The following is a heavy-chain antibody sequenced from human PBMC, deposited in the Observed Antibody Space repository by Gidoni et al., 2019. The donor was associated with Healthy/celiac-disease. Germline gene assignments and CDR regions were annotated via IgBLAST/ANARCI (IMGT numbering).Heavy chain of an antibody. CDR3: AHRGYDFWSGYYGYFDY. D-gene: IGHD3-3*01. V-gene: IGHV2-5*02. CDR2: IYWDDDK. Sequence: RIRQPPGKALEWLALIYWDDDKRYSPSLKSRLTITKDTSKNQVVLTMTNMDPVDTATDYCAHRGYDFWSGYYGYFDYWGQGTLVTVSS. J-gene: IGHJ4*02.